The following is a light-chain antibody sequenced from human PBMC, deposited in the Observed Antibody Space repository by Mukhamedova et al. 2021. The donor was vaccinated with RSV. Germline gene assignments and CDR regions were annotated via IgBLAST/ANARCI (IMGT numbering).Light chain of an antibody. CDR1: QGIGDD. CDR2: AAS. J-gene: IGKJ1*01. V-gene: IGKV1-17*01. Sequence: RVTITCRASQGIGDDLHWYQQKPGKAPKRLIYAASTLQSGVPSRFSGSGSGTEFTLTISSLQPEDFATYYCLQHNSYPLTFGQGT. CDR3: LQHNSYPLT.